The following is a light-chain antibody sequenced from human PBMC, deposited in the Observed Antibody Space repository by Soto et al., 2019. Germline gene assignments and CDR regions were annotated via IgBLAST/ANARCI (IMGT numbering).Light chain of an antibody. J-gene: IGLJ1*01. V-gene: IGLV2-14*01. CDR3: GSYTGSTTYV. CDR1: TSDVGGYNY. Sequence: QSVLTQPASVSGSLGQSITISCTGTTSDVGGYNYVSWYQQHPGKAPILMIYEVTNRPSGVSNRFSGSKSGNTASLTISRLQVEDEAEYYCGSYTGSTTYVFGTGTKV. CDR2: EVT.